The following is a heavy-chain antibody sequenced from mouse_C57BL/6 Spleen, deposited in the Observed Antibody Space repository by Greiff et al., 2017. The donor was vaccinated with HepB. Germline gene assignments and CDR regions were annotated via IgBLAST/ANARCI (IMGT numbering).Heavy chain of an antibody. D-gene: IGHD1-1*01. CDR2: IDPETGGT. J-gene: IGHJ4*01. CDR3: TSPLYYYGSSYDAMDY. CDR1: GYTFTDYE. V-gene: IGHV1-15*01. Sequence: QVQLKESGAELVRPGASVTLSCKASGYTFTDYEMHWVKQTPVHGLEWIGAIDPETGGTAYNQKFKGKAILTADKSSSTAYMELRSLTSEDSAVYYCTSPLYYYGSSYDAMDYWGQGTSVTVSS.